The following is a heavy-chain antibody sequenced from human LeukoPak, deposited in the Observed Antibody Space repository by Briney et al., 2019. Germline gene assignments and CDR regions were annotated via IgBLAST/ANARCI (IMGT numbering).Heavy chain of an antibody. CDR3: ARAVRYRSSTSCYPTPYYFDY. Sequence: SETLSLTCTVSGGSISSGDYYWSWIRQPPGKGLVWFGYIYYSRSTYYNPSLKSRGSISVETSKTQFYLKLKLMTVTDTAVTFCARAVRYRSSTSCYPTPYYFDYWGQGTLVTVSS. V-gene: IGHV4-30-4*08. J-gene: IGHJ4*02. D-gene: IGHD2-2*01. CDR1: GGSISSGDYY. CDR2: IYYSRST.